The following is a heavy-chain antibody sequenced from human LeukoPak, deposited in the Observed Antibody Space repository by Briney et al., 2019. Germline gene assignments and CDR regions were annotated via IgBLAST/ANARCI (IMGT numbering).Heavy chain of an antibody. CDR1: GYIFTGYY. CDR2: INTYIGNT. Sequence: ASVKVSCKASGYIFTGYYMHWVRQAPGQGLEWMGWINTYIGNTNYAQKFQGRVTMTTDTSTSTAYMELRSLRSDDTAVYYCARDDYYDSSGYYTLWGQGTLVTVSS. V-gene: IGHV1-18*04. D-gene: IGHD3-22*01. J-gene: IGHJ4*02. CDR3: ARDDYYDSSGYYTL.